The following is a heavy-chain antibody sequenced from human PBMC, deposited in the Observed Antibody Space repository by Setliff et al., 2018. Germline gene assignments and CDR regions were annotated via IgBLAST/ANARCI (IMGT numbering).Heavy chain of an antibody. CDR3: ARTSTYVLGSGSYWDRWFDH. CDR2: IYYSGSI. CDR1: GGSITSTSYY. J-gene: IGHJ5*02. Sequence: SETLSLTCTVSGGSITSTSYYWGWIRQPPGKGLEWIGSIYYSGSIYYNPSLKSRVTMSLDTSKNQLSLELSSVTAADTAVYYCARTSTYVLGSGSYWDRWFDHWSQGTLVTVSS. V-gene: IGHV4-39*07. D-gene: IGHD3-10*01.